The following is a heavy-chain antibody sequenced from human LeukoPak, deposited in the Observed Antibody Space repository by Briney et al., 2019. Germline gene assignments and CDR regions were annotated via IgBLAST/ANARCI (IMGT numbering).Heavy chain of an antibody. D-gene: IGHD1-26*01. CDR1: GGSISGNY. CDR2: IHSSGYT. V-gene: IGHV4-4*09. Sequence: SETLSLTCTVCGGSISGNYWSWIRQPPGQGLEWIAYIHSSGYTNYNPSLKSRVTISVDTSNNQFSLKVTSVTAADTAMYYSTKRQGPTSGSYDYFDPWGQGALVTVSS. CDR3: TKRQGPTSGSYDYFDP. J-gene: IGHJ5*02.